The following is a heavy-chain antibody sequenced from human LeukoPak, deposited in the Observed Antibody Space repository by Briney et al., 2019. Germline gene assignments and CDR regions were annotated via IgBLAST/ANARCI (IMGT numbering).Heavy chain of an antibody. Sequence: PSETLSLTCAVYGESLNSYYWSWVRQPPGEGLEWIGEFYESGTTKYNPSLKSRVAISMVPSKQQFSLRLSSVTAADTAVYYCARGAWATRLASWGLGTPVIVSS. CDR1: GESLNSYY. D-gene: IGHD2-15*01. CDR2: FYESGTT. CDR3: ARGAWATRLAS. V-gene: IGHV4-34*01. J-gene: IGHJ4*02.